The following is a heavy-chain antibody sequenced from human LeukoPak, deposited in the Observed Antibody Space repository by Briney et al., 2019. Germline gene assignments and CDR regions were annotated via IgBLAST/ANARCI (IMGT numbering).Heavy chain of an antibody. J-gene: IGHJ5*02. CDR3: ARDGGWLVPYNWFDP. CDR2: INPNSGGT. D-gene: IGHD6-19*01. CDR1: GYTFTGYY. Sequence: GASVKVSCKASGYTFTGYYMHWVRQAPGQGLEWMGWINPNSGGTNYAQKFQGRVTMSVDTSKNQFSLKLSSVTAADTAVYYCARDGGWLVPYNWFDPWGQGTPVTVSS. V-gene: IGHV1-2*02.